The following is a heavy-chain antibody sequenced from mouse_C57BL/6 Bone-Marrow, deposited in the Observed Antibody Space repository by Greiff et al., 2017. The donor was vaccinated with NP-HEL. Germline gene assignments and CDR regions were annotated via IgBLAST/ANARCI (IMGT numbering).Heavy chain of an antibody. V-gene: IGHV1-42*01. CDR3: ASYYYGSSAHWYFDV. CDR2: INPSTGGT. Sequence: VQLQQSGPELVKPGASVKISCKASGYSFTGYYMNWVKQSPEKSLEWIGEINPSTGGTTYNQKFKAQATLTVDKTSSTAYMQLKSLTSEDSAVYYCASYYYGSSAHWYFDVWGTGTTVTVSS. D-gene: IGHD1-1*01. CDR1: GYSFTGYY. J-gene: IGHJ1*03.